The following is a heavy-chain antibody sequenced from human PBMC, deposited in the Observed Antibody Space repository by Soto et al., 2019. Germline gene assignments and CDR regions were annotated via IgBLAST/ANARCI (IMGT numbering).Heavy chain of an antibody. CDR3: ARDFGYYDSSGYSIGLFDY. CDR2: ISYDGSNK. D-gene: IGHD3-22*01. CDR1: GFTFSSYA. J-gene: IGHJ4*02. Sequence: GGSLRLSCAASGFTFSSYAMHWVRQAPGKGLEWVAVISYDGSNKYYADSVKGRFTISRDNSKNTLYLQMNSLRAEDTAVYYCARDFGYYDSSGYSIGLFDYWGQGTLVTVSS. V-gene: IGHV3-30-3*01.